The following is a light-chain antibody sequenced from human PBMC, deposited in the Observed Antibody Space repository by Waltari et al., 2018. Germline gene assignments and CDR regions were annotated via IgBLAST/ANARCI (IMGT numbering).Light chain of an antibody. CDR3: MQSLQTPRT. V-gene: IGKV2-28*01. Sequence: IVMTQSPLSLPVTPGEPASISCKSGQSLLHSNGNTYLDWYLQKPGQSPQLLISLAFNRASGVPDRFSGSGSGTDFTLKSSRVEAEDVGVYYCMQSLQTPRTFGQGTKLEIK. J-gene: IGKJ1*01. CDR2: LAF. CDR1: QSLLHSNGNTY.